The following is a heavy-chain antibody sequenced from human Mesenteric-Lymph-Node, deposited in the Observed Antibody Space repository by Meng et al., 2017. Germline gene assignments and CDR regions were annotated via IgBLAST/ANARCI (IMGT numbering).Heavy chain of an antibody. CDR2: IKQDGSEK. CDR3: ARGSFITMVPKEYYFDY. J-gene: IGHJ4*02. Sequence: GESLKISCAASGFTFSSYWMSWVRQAPGKGLEWVANIKQDGSEKYYVDSVKGRFTISRDNAKNSLYLQMNSLRAEDTAVYYCARGSFITMVPKEYYFDYWGQGTLVTVSS. CDR1: GFTFSSYW. D-gene: IGHD3-10*01. V-gene: IGHV3-7*04.